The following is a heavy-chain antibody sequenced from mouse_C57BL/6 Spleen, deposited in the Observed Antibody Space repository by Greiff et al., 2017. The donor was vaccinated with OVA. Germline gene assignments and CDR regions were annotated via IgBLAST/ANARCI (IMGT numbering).Heavy chain of an antibody. J-gene: IGHJ4*01. CDR2: IYPGSGNT. V-gene: IGHV1-66*01. CDR3: ARGMVTTLYYYAMDY. CDR1: GYSFTSYY. Sequence: QVQLQQSGPELVKPGASVKISCKASGYSFTSYYIHWVKQRPGQGLEWIGWIYPGSGNTKYNEKFKGKATLTADTSSSTAYMQLSSLTSEDSAVYYGARGMVTTLYYYAMDYWGQGTSVTVSS. D-gene: IGHD2-2*01.